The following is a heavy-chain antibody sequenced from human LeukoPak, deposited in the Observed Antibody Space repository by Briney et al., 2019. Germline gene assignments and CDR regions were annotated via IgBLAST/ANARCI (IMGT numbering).Heavy chain of an antibody. CDR2: ISGSGGST. CDR1: GFTFSSYA. CDR3: ANKIPSSGSWFGELLGY. J-gene: IGHJ4*02. Sequence: PGGSLRLSCAASGFTFSSYAMSWVRQAPGKGLEWVSAISGSGGSTYYADSVKGRFTISRDNSKNTLYLQMNSLRAEDTAVYYCANKIPSSGSWFGELLGYWGQGTLVTVSS. D-gene: IGHD3-10*01. V-gene: IGHV3-23*01.